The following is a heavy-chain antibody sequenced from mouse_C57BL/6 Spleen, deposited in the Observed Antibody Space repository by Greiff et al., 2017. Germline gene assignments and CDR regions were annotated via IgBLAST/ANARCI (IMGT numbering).Heavy chain of an antibody. Sequence: VKLLESGAELAKPGASVKLSCKASGYTFTSYWMHWVKQRPGQGLEWIGYINPSSGYTKYNQKFKDKATFTADKSSSTAYMQQSSLTYEDSAVYYCARGDGSSFYYFDYWGQGTTLTVSS. D-gene: IGHD1-1*01. CDR3: ARGDGSSFYYFDY. CDR2: INPSSGYT. V-gene: IGHV1-7*01. J-gene: IGHJ2*01. CDR1: GYTFTSYW.